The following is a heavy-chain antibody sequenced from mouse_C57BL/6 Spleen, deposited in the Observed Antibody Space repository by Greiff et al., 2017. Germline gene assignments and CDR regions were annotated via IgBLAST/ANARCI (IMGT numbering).Heavy chain of an antibody. D-gene: IGHD2-2*01. CDR2: ISSGSSTI. V-gene: IGHV5-17*01. CDR3: AREVTHYFDY. Sequence: EVKVVESGGGLVKPGGSLKLSCAASGFTFSDYGMHWVRQAPEKGLEWVAYISSGSSTIYYADTVKGRFTISRDNAKNTLFLQMTSLRSEDTAMYYCAREVTHYFDYWGQGTTLTVSS. CDR1: GFTFSDYG. J-gene: IGHJ2*01.